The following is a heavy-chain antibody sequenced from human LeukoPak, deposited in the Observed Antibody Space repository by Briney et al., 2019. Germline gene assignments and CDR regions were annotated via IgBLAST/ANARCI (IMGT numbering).Heavy chain of an antibody. CDR3: ATDLDYTFDY. V-gene: IGHV3-74*03. Sequence: GGSLRLSCTASGFPFRVRWMHWVRQAPGKGLVWISLIKKDGFFSTYADSVKGRYTISRDDAKNTLYLQMDSLRADDTAVYYCATDLDYTFDYWGRGTLVTVSS. CDR2: IKKDGFFS. CDR1: GFPFRVRW. J-gene: IGHJ4*02. D-gene: IGHD4-11*01.